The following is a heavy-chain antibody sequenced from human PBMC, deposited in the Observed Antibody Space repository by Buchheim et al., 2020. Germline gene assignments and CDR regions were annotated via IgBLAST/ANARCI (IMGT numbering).Heavy chain of an antibody. CDR3: ARIPSGYSYGYFDL. D-gene: IGHD5-18*01. Sequence: QVTLRESGPALVKPTQTLTLTCTFSGFSLSTSGMCVSWIRQPPGKALEWLARIDWDDDKYYSTSLKTRLTTSKDTSKNQVVLTMTNMDPVDTATYYCARIPSGYSYGYFDLWGRGTL. CDR2: IDWDDDK. V-gene: IGHV2-70*15. J-gene: IGHJ2*01. CDR1: GFSLSTSGMC.